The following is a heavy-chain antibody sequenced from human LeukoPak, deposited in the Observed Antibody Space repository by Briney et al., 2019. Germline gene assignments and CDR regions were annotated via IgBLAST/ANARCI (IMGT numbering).Heavy chain of an antibody. CDR1: GGSISSHY. J-gene: IGHJ4*02. D-gene: IGHD6-13*01. Sequence: SETLSLTFTVSGGSISSHYWSWIRPPPGKGLEWIGYIYYSGSTNYNPSLKSRVTISVDTSKNQFSLKLSSVTAADTAVYYCARMYSSSWSVKFDYWGQGTLVTVSS. CDR2: IYYSGST. V-gene: IGHV4-59*11. CDR3: ARMYSSSWSVKFDY.